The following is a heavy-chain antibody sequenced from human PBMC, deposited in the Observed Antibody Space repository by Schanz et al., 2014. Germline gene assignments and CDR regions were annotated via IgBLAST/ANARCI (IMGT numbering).Heavy chain of an antibody. Sequence: QLVQSGSEFRKPGASVKVSCKASGYTFTDYGVIWVRQAPGQGLEWMGWISTSNGNTNYIQKLQGRVTMTTDTSTSTAYMELRSLRSDDTAVYYCARDQSPYTNSSDVRYFDYWGQGSLXTVSS. CDR1: GYTFTDYG. J-gene: IGHJ4*02. D-gene: IGHD6-6*01. CDR2: ISTSNGNT. V-gene: IGHV1-18*01. CDR3: ARDQSPYTNSSDVRYFDY.